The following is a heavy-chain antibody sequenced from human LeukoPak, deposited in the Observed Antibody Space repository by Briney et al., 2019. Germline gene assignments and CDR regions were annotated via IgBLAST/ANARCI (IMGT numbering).Heavy chain of an antibody. V-gene: IGHV1-2*04. J-gene: IGHJ3*02. Sequence: ASVKVSCKASGYTFTGYYMHWVRQAPGQGLEWMGWINPNSGGTNYARKFQGWVTMTRDTSISTAYMELSRLRSDDTAVYYCARALVRGVGDYAFDIWGQGTMVTVSS. CDR2: INPNSGGT. CDR3: ARALVRGVGDYAFDI. D-gene: IGHD3-10*01. CDR1: GYTFTGYY.